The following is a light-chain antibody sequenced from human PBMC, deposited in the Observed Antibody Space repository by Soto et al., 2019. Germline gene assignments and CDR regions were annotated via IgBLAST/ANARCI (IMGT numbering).Light chain of an antibody. V-gene: IGKV1-39*01. CDR1: QTISSY. Sequence: DIQMTQSPSSLSASVGDRVMITCRASQTISSYLTWYQQKPGKAPKLLIYTASSLQSGVPSRFSGNGSGTDFTLTSSSLQHEYFATYYCQQSYSTPHTFGGGTKVEIK. CDR2: TAS. CDR3: QQSYSTPHT. J-gene: IGKJ4*01.